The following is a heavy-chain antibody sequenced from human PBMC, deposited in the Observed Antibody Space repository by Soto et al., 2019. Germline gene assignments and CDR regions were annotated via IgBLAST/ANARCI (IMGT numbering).Heavy chain of an antibody. V-gene: IGHV3-33*01. CDR2: IWYDGSNK. Sequence: PGGSLRLSCAASGFTFSSYGMHWVRQAPGKGLEWVAVIWYDGSNKYYADSVKGRFTISRDNSKNTLYLQMNSLRAEDTAVYYCARESRQQLVNWFDNGGQGTLVTVSS. J-gene: IGHJ5*02. CDR3: ARESRQQLVNWFDN. D-gene: IGHD6-13*01. CDR1: GFTFSSYG.